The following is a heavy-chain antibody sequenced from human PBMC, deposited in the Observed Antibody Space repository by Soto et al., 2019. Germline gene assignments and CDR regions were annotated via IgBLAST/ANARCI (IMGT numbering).Heavy chain of an antibody. CDR3: AKDPTPYYDILTGSFYFDY. V-gene: IGHV3-23*01. Sequence: PGGSLRLSCAASGFTFSSYAMSWVRQAPGKGLEWVSAISGSGGSTYYADSVKGRSTISRDNSKNTLYLQMNSLRAEDTAVYYCAKDPTPYYDILTGSFYFDYWGQGTLVTVSS. CDR1: GFTFSSYA. CDR2: ISGSGGST. D-gene: IGHD3-9*01. J-gene: IGHJ4*02.